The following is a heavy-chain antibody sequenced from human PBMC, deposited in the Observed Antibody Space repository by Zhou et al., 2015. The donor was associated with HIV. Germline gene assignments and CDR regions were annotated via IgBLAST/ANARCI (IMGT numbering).Heavy chain of an antibody. CDR2: ISYDGSNK. CDR1: GFTFSSYA. CDR3: ARDRGATKRGTFDY. J-gene: IGHJ4*02. D-gene: IGHD1-26*01. Sequence: QVQLVESGGGVVQPGRSLRLSCAASGFTFSSYAMHWVRQAPGKGLEWVAVISYDGSNKYYADSVKGRFTISRDNSKNTLYLQMNSLRAEDTAVYYCARDRGATKRGTFDYWGQGTLVTVSS. V-gene: IGHV3-30-3*01.